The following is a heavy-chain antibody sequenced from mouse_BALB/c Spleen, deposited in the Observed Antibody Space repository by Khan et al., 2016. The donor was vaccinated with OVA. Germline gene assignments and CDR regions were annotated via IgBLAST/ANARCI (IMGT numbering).Heavy chain of an antibody. D-gene: IGHD2-2*01. CDR3: TGHGYVAWFTY. V-gene: IGHV1-31*01. CDR1: GYSFTTYY. J-gene: IGHJ3*01. CDR2: IDPFSGIT. Sequence: VQLQQSGPELMKPGASVRISCKASGYSFTTYYIHWLMQSHGKSLEWIGYIDPFSGITTYNQKFKGKATLTVDKSSSTAYIHLSNLTSEYSAVYYGTGHGYVAWFTYWGQGTLVTVSA.